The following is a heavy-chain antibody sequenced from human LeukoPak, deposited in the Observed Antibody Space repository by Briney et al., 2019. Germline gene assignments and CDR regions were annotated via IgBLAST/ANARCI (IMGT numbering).Heavy chain of an antibody. CDR3: AKDSRGTTTTIYYFDC. Sequence: GGSLRLSCAASGFTFSSFAMHWVRQAPGKGLEWVAFISYDGSNKYFADSVKGRFTISRDNSKNTLSLQMNSLRAEDTAVYYCAKDSRGTTTTIYYFDCWGQGTLVTVSS. D-gene: IGHD4-17*01. V-gene: IGHV3-30*04. CDR1: GFTFSSFA. J-gene: IGHJ4*02. CDR2: ISYDGSNK.